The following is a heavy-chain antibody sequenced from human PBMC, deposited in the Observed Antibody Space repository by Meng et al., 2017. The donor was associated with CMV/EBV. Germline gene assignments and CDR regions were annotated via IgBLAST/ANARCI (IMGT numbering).Heavy chain of an antibody. V-gene: IGHV3-9*03. J-gene: IGHJ4*02. CDR2: ISWNSGSI. CDR3: AKGLTTVTTFGFDY. Sequence: SLKISCAASGFTFSSYAMSWVRQAPGKGLEWVSGISWNSGSIGYADSVKGRFTISRDNAKNSLYLQMNSLRAEDMALYYCAKGLTTVTTFGFDYWGQGTLVTVSS. CDR1: GFTFSSYA. D-gene: IGHD4-17*01.